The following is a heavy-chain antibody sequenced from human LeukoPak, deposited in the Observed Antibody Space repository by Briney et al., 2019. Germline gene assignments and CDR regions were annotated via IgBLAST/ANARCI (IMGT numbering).Heavy chain of an antibody. V-gene: IGHV4-4*07. J-gene: IGHJ4*02. D-gene: IGHD3-10*01. CDR3: ARQAGQPLLPDY. CDR1: GGSISSYY. Sequence: SETLSLTCTVSGGSISSYYWSWIRQPAGKGLEWIGRISASGNTNYNPPLKSRVTISEDTSKNQFSLKLSSVTAADTAVYYCARQAGQPLLPDYWGQGTLVTVSS. CDR2: ISASGNT.